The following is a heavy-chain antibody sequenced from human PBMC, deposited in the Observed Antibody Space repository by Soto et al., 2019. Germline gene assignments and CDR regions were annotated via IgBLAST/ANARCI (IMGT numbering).Heavy chain of an antibody. Sequence: VQLVESGGGLVQPGGSLRLSCAASGFTVSNCYMTWVRQAPGKGLEWVSVISSDSRTYYADSVKGRFTISRDNSRNTLYLEMNSLRVGDTAVYYCARDTLGGAYDFWHGGQGTLVTVSS. CDR1: GFTVSNCY. CDR3: ARDTLGGAYDFWH. CDR2: ISSDSRT. D-gene: IGHD3-3*01. J-gene: IGHJ4*02. V-gene: IGHV3-66*01.